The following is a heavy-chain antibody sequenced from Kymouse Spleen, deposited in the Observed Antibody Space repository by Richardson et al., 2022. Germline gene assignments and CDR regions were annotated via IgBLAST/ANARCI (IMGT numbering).Heavy chain of an antibody. CDR2: IYYSGST. J-gene: IGHJ5*02. V-gene: IGHV4-59*01. Sequence: QVQLQESGPGLVKPSETLSLTCTVSGGSISSYYWSWIRQPPGKGLEWIGYIYYSGSTNYNPSLKSRVTISVDTSKNQFSLKLSSVTAADTAVYYCARAAGYSSSSGWFDPWGQGTLVTVSS. CDR1: GGSISSYY. D-gene: IGHD6-6*01. CDR3: ARAAGYSSSSGWFDP.